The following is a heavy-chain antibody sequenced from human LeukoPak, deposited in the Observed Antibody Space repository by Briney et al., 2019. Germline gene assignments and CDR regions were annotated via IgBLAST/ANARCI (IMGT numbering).Heavy chain of an antibody. J-gene: IGHJ4*02. V-gene: IGHV3-33*06. CDR1: GFTFSSYG. CDR3: GKDLGSNGNYLDRVDY. CDR2: IWYDGSDK. Sequence: GGSLRLSCTASGFTFSSYGMHWVRQAPGKGLEWLTIIWYDGSDKYYADSVKGRFTISRDNSKNTLYLQMNSLRAEDTAVYYCGKDLGSNGNYLDRVDYWGQGTLVTDSS. D-gene: IGHD3-22*01.